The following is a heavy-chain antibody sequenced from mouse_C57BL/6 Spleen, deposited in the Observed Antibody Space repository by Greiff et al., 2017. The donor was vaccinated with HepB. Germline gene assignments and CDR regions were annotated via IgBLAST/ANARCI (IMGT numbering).Heavy chain of an antibody. CDR1: GFTFSDFY. CDR3: ARVLYDDDATHWYFDV. Sequence: EVKLMESGGGLVQSGRSLRLSCATSGFTFSDFYMEWVRQAPGKGLEWMAASRNKANDYTTEYSASVKVRFIVSRDTSQRILYLQMNALRAEDTAIYYCARVLYDDDATHWYFDVWGTGTTVTVSS. J-gene: IGHJ1*03. D-gene: IGHD2-4*01. V-gene: IGHV7-1*01. CDR2: SRNKANDYTT.